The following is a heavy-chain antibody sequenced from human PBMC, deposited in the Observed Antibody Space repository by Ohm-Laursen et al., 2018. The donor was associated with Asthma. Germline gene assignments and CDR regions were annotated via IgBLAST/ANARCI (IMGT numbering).Heavy chain of an antibody. J-gene: IGHJ4*02. Sequence: SLRLSCAASGFTFSSYGMHWVRQAPGKGLEWVAVISYDGSNKYYADSVKGRFTISRDNSKNTLYLQMNSLRAEDTAVYYCARTVGADRNYFDYWGQGTLVTVSS. CDR2: ISYDGSNK. CDR3: ARTVGADRNYFDY. V-gene: IGHV3-30*03. CDR1: GFTFSSYG. D-gene: IGHD1-26*01.